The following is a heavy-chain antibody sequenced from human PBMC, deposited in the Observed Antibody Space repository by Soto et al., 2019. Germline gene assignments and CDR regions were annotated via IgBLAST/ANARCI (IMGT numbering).Heavy chain of an antibody. V-gene: IGHV3-23*01. CDR1: GFTFSSYA. CDR3: AKDPNYYYYGSGSDLGFDFDY. J-gene: IGHJ4*02. D-gene: IGHD3-10*01. Sequence: EVQLLESGGGLVQPGGSLRLSCAASGFTFSSYAMSWVRQAPGKGLEWVSAISGSGGSTYYADSVKGRFTISGDNSKNTLYLQMNSLRAEDTAVYYCAKDPNYYYYGSGSDLGFDFDYWGQGTLVTVAS. CDR2: ISGSGGST.